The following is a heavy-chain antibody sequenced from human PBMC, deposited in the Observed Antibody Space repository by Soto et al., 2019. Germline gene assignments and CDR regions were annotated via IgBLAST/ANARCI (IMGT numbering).Heavy chain of an antibody. CDR3: ATDSSAKIHYYYYYGMEV. CDR2: IYPGDSDT. D-gene: IGHD6-19*01. Sequence: PGESLKISCKGSGYSFTSYWIGWVRQMPGKGLEWMGIIYPGDSDTRYSPSFQGQVTTSADKSISTAYLQWSSLKASDTAMYYCATDSSAKIHYYYYYGMEVWCQGTTVTV. V-gene: IGHV5-51*01. J-gene: IGHJ6*02. CDR1: GYSFTSYW.